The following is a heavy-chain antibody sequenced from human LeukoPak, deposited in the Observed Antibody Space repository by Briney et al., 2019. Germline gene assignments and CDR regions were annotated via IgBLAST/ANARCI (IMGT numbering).Heavy chain of an antibody. J-gene: IGHJ5*02. CDR3: ARGPDSSGYYNWFDP. V-gene: IGHV4-38-2*02. D-gene: IGHD3-22*01. CDR1: GYSISSGYY. Sequence: SETLSLTCTVSGYSISSGYYWGWIRQPPGKGLEWIGSIYHSGSTYYNPSLKSRVTISVDTSKNQFSLKLSSVTAADTAVYYCARGPDSSGYYNWFDPWGQGTLVTVSS. CDR2: IYHSGST.